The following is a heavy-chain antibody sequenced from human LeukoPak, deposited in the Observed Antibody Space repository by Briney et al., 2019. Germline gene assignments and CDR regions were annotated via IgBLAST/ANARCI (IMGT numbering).Heavy chain of an antibody. CDR3: ATPAGEVPAASHYYGMDV. D-gene: IGHD2-2*01. J-gene: IGHJ6*04. CDR2: ISSSSSYI. CDR1: GFTFSSYS. V-gene: IGHV3-21*01. Sequence: GGSLRLSCAASGFTFSSYSMNWVRQAPGKGLEWVSSISSSSSYIYYADSVKGRFTISRGNAKNSLCLQMNSLRAEDTAVYYCATPAGEVPAASHYYGMDVWGKGTTVTVSS.